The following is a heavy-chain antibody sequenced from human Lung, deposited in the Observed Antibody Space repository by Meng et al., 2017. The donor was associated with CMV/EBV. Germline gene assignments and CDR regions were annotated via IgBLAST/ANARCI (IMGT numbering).Heavy chain of an antibody. Sequence: SVXVSXXASGYIFSGYYIHWVRQAPGQGLEWMGWINPNSGGTNYAQKFQGRVTMTRDTSISTAYMDLSRLKSDDTAVYYCARGLGDYCSTTSCSYVVDVWGQGXTVTVSS. V-gene: IGHV1-2*02. D-gene: IGHD2-2*01. J-gene: IGHJ6*02. CDR1: GYIFSGYY. CDR2: INPNSGGT. CDR3: ARGLGDYCSTTSCSYVVDV.